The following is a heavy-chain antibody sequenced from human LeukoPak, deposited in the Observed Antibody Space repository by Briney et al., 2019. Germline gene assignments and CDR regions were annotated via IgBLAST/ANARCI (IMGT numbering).Heavy chain of an antibody. V-gene: IGHV3-48*02. CDR2: ISSSSSTI. CDR3: ARRGYSYGYDY. J-gene: IGHJ4*02. D-gene: IGHD5-18*01. Sequence: PGGSLRLSCAASGFTFSSYSMNWVRQAPGKGLEWVSYISSSSSTIYYADSVKGRFTISRDNAKNSLYLQMSSLRDKDTAVYYCARRGYSYGYDYWGQGTLVTVSS. CDR1: GFTFSSYS.